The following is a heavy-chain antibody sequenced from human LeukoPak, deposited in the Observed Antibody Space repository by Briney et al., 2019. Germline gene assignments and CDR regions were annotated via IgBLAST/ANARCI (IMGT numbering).Heavy chain of an antibody. Sequence: GGSLRLSCAASGFIFSHFGMHWVRQAPGKGLEWVSAISGSGGSTYYADSVKGRFTISRDNSKNTLYLQMNSLRAEDTAVYYCAKGGGYAVTRAFDIWGQGTMVTVSS. D-gene: IGHD4-17*01. J-gene: IGHJ3*02. CDR1: GFIFSHFG. CDR3: AKGGGYAVTRAFDI. V-gene: IGHV3-23*01. CDR2: ISGSGGST.